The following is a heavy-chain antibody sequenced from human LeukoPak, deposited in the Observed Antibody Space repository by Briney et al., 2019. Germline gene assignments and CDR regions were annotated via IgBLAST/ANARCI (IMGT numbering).Heavy chain of an antibody. CDR1: GFTFSDYY. CDR3: ARDVVWFGAGAYYYYGMDV. CDR2: ISSSGSTI. D-gene: IGHD3-10*01. Sequence: GGSLRLSCAASGFTFSDYYMSWIRQAPGKGLEWVSYISSSGSTIYCADSVKGRFTISRDNAKNSLYLQMNSLRAEDTAMYYCARDVVWFGAGAYYYYGMDVWGQGTTVTVSS. J-gene: IGHJ6*02. V-gene: IGHV3-11*01.